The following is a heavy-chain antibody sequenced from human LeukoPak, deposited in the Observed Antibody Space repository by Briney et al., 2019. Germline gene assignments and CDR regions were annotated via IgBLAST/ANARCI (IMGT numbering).Heavy chain of an antibody. Sequence: WASVKVSCKASGYTFTGYYMHWVRQAPGQGLEWMGWINPNSGGTNYAQKFQGRVTMTRDTSISTAYMELSRLRSDDTAVYYCARGGYSYGHYYYYYYMDVWGKGTTVTVSS. CDR2: INPNSGGT. V-gene: IGHV1-2*02. CDR3: ARGGYSYGHYYYYYYMDV. D-gene: IGHD5-18*01. CDR1: GYTFTGYY. J-gene: IGHJ6*03.